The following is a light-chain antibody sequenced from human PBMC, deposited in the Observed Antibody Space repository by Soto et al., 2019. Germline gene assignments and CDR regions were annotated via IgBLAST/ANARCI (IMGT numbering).Light chain of an antibody. CDR2: RNS. V-gene: IGLV1-47*01. CDR1: SSNIGSNY. Sequence: QSVLTQPPSASGTPGQRVTISCSGSSSNIGSNYVYWYQQLPGTVPQLLIYRNSERPSGVPDRFSGSKSGTSASLAISGLRSEDEYDYYCAAWDDSLSGVVFGGGTKLTVL. CDR3: AAWDDSLSGVV. J-gene: IGLJ2*01.